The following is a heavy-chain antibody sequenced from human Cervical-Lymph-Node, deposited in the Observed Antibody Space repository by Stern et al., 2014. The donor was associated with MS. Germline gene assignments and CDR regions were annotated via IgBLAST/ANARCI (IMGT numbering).Heavy chain of an antibody. D-gene: IGHD1-1*01. V-gene: IGHV1-2*02. J-gene: IGHJ4*02. Sequence: VQLVESGAEVKKPGTSVKVSCKVSGYTFTGYYLHWVRQAPGQGLEWMGWSNPNTGGAKYAQRFQGRVSMTRDTSINTAYLEVNWLRSDDTAVYFCARDPAGTALAPEFFDHWGQGTLVTVS. CDR1: GYTFTGYY. CDR3: ARDPAGTALAPEFFDH. CDR2: SNPNTGGA.